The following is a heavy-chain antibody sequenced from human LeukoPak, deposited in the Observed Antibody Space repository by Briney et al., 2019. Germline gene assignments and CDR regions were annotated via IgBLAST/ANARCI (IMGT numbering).Heavy chain of an antibody. V-gene: IGHV3-21*01. D-gene: IGHD2-21*02. CDR3: ASNIVVVTATHHDAFDI. J-gene: IGHJ3*02. Sequence: GGSLRLSCAASGFTFSSYSVNWVRQAPGKGLEWVSSISSSSSYIYYADSVKGRFTISRDNAKNSLYLQMNSLRAEDTAVYYCASNIVVVTATHHDAFDIWGQGTMVTVSS. CDR1: GFTFSSYS. CDR2: ISSSSSYI.